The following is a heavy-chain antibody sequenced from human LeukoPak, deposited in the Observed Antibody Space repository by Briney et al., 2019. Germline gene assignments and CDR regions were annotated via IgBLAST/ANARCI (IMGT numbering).Heavy chain of an antibody. CDR3: ARDRYYDSSGYRYYFDY. Sequence: GGSLRLSCAASGFTFSSYGMHWVRQAPGKGLEWVAVIWYDGSNKYYADSVKGRFTISRDNSKNTLYLQMNSLRAEDTAVYYCARDRYYDSSGYRYYFDYWGQGTLVTASS. CDR1: GFTFSSYG. J-gene: IGHJ4*02. D-gene: IGHD3-22*01. CDR2: IWYDGSNK. V-gene: IGHV3-33*01.